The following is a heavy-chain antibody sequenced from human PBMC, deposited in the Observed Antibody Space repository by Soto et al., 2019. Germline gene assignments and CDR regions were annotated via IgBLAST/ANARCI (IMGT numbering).Heavy chain of an antibody. J-gene: IGHJ6*02. CDR2: INPNSGGT. V-gene: IGHV1-2*02. CDR1: GYTFTGYY. CDR3: ARDYRLGYCTNGVCPYGMDV. Sequence: ASVKVSCKAAGYTFTGYYMHWVRQAPGQGLEWMGWINPNSGGTNYAQKFQGRVTMTRDTSISTAYMELSRLRSDDTAVYYCARDYRLGYCTNGVCPYGMDVWGQGTTVTVSS. D-gene: IGHD2-8*01.